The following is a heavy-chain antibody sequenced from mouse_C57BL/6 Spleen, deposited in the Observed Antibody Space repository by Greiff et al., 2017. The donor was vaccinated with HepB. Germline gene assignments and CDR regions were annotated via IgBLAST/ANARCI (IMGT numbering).Heavy chain of an antibody. Sequence: KVEESGGGLVKPGGSLKLSCAASGFTFSSYTMSWVRQTPEKRLEWVATTSGGGGNTYYPDSVKGRFTISRDNAKNTLYLQMSSLRSEDTALYYCARQKDGYYGYWGQGTTLTVSS. CDR2: TSGGGGNT. V-gene: IGHV5-9*01. CDR1: GFTFSSYT. D-gene: IGHD2-3*01. J-gene: IGHJ2*01. CDR3: ARQKDGYYGY.